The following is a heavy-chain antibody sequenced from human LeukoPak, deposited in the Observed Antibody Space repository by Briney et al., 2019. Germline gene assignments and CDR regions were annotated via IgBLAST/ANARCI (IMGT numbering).Heavy chain of an antibody. CDR2: FDPEDGET. V-gene: IGHV1-24*01. CDR1: GYTLTELS. Sequence: ASVKVSCKVSGYTLTELSMHWVRQAPGKGLEWMGGFDPEDGETIYAQKFQGRVTMTEDTSTDTAYIELSSLRSEDTAVYYCATASPTMIVVVITTWAFDIWGQGTMVTASS. J-gene: IGHJ3*02. D-gene: IGHD3-22*01. CDR3: ATASPTMIVVVITTWAFDI.